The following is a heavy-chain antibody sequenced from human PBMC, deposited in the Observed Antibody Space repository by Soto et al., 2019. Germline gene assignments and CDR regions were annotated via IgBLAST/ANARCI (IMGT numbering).Heavy chain of an antibody. J-gene: IGHJ4*02. CDR2: IYHSGST. CDR1: GGSISSSNR. V-gene: IGHV4-4*02. Sequence: QVQLQESGPGLVKRSGTLSLTCAVSGGSISSSNRWSWVRQPPGNGLEWIGEIYHSGSTNYNPSLKSRVTISVDKSKNQFSLKLSSVTAADTAVYYCARDVGVATTTPFDYWGQGTLVTVSS. D-gene: IGHD5-12*01. CDR3: ARDVGVATTTPFDY.